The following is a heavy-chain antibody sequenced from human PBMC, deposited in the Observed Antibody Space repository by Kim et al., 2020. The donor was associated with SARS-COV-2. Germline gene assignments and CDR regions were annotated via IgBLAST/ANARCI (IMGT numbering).Heavy chain of an antibody. V-gene: IGHV3-66*01. CDR3: ARDSYYYCEGATLGY. CDR1: GFTVSSNY. CDR2: IYSGGST. Sequence: GGSLRLSCAASGFTVSSNYMSCVRQAPGKGLEWVSVIYSGGSTNYADSVKGRFTISRDNSKNTLYLQMNSLRAEDTAVYYCARDSYYYCEGATLGYWGQGTLVTVSS. D-gene: IGHD3-10*01. J-gene: IGHJ4*02.